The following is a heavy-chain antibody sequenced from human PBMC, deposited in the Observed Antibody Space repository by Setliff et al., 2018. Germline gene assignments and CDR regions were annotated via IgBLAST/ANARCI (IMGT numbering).Heavy chain of an antibody. CDR3: ARGGYYYDSSGYYQASYYYYYGMDV. CDR2: IYHSGST. D-gene: IGHD3-22*01. V-gene: IGHV4-4*02. J-gene: IGHJ6*02. Sequence: TSETLSLTCAVSGGSISSSNWWSWVRQPPGKGLEWIGEIYHSGSTNYNPSLKSRVTISVDKSKNQFSLKLSSVTAADTAVYYCARGGYYYDSSGYYQASYYYYYGMDVWGQGTTVTVSS. CDR1: GGSISSSNW.